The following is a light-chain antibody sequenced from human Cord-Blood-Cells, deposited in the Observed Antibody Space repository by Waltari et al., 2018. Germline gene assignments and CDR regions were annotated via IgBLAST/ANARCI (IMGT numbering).Light chain of an antibody. Sequence: DIQMTQSPSSLSASVGDRVTITCRASQSISSYLNLYQQKPGKAPKLLIYAASSLQSGVPSRFSGSGSGTDFTLTISSLQPEDFATYYCQQSYSTPRTFGQGP. CDR1: QSISSY. CDR3: QQSYSTPRT. V-gene: IGKV1-39*01. CDR2: AAS. J-gene: IGKJ1*01.